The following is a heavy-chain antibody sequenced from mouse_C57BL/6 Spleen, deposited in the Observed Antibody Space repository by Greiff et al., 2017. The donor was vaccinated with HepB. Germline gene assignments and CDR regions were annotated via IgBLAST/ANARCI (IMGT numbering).Heavy chain of an antibody. V-gene: IGHV1-4*01. CDR1: GYTFTSYT. J-gene: IGHJ4*01. CDR2: INPSSGYT. Sequence: QVQLKESGAELARPGASVKMSCKASGYTFTSYTMHWVKQRPGQGLEWIGYINPSSGYTKYTQKFKDKATLTADKSSSTAYMQLSSLTSENSAVYYCATDYSNGGDAMDYWGQGTSVTVSS. CDR3: ATDYSNGGDAMDY. D-gene: IGHD2-5*01.